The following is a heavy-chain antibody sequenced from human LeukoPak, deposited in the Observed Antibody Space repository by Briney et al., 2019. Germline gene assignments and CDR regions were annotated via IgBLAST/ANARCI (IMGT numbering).Heavy chain of an antibody. D-gene: IGHD3-10*01. CDR1: GLSFNTNG. CDR2: IRYDATEK. CDR3: SRDRIGPTEN. V-gene: IGHV3-33*01. J-gene: IGHJ4*02. Sequence: PGRSVRLSCAASGLSFNTNGMQWVRHAPGMGLEWVAVIRYDATEKNHSVSVEGRFSLHTVTSLSTLFLPTYCLPVEDTAVYYCSRDRIGPTENWGQGTLVTVSS.